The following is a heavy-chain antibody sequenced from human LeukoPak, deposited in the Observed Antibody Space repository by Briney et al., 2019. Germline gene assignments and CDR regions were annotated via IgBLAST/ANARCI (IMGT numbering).Heavy chain of an antibody. CDR2: ISSSSSYI. CDR3: ARVTSYGFYYYMGV. D-gene: IGHD5-18*01. Sequence: PGGSLRLSCAASGFTFSSYSMNWVRQAPGKGLEWVSSISSSSSYIYYADSVKGRFTISRDNAKNSLYLQMNSLRAEDTAVYYCARVTSYGFYYYMGVWGKGTTVTVSS. V-gene: IGHV3-21*01. CDR1: GFTFSSYS. J-gene: IGHJ6*03.